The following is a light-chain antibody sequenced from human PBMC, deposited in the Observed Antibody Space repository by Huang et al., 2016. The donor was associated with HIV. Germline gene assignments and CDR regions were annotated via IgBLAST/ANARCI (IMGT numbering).Light chain of an antibody. CDR1: QAIPNS. CDR3: LQHNTYPWM. J-gene: IGKJ1*01. V-gene: IGKV1-17*03. Sequence: DTQMTQTPSAMSASVGDRVTITRRPSQAIPNSLAWFPQKPGKVPRPLIYRTSTWRSGVPSRFSDSGSGTEFTLTISSLQPEDFASYYCLQHNTYPWMFGQETKEEVK. CDR2: RTS.